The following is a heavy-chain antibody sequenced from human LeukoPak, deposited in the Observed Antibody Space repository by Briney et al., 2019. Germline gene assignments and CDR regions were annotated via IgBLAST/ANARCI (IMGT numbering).Heavy chain of an antibody. Sequence: GASVKVSCKASGYTFTGYYMHWVRQAPGQGLEWMGWINPNSGGTNYAQKFQGRVTMTRDTSISTAYMELSRLRSDDTAVYYCARDPRVGYYYGSGSYFAGYYGMDVWGQGTTVTVSS. CDR3: ARDPRVGYYYGSGSYFAGYYGMDV. D-gene: IGHD3-10*01. J-gene: IGHJ6*02. V-gene: IGHV1-2*02. CDR1: GYTFTGYY. CDR2: INPNSGGT.